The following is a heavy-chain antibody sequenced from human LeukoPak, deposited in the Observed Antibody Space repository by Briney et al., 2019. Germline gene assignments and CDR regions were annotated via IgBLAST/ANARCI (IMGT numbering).Heavy chain of an antibody. Sequence: PSETLSLTCTVSGGSISRYYWSWIRQPAGKGLEWIGRIYTSGSTNYNPSLKSRVTMSVDTSKNQFSLKLSSVTAADTAVYYCARSGYYYDSSGYYYFDYWGQGTLVAVSS. CDR3: ARSGYYYDSSGYYYFDY. V-gene: IGHV4-4*07. CDR2: IYTSGST. CDR1: GGSISRYY. J-gene: IGHJ4*02. D-gene: IGHD3-22*01.